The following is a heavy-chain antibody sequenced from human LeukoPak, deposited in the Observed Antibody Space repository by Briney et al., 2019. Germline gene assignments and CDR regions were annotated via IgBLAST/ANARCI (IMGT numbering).Heavy chain of an antibody. J-gene: IGHJ4*02. CDR1: GGSFSGYY. CDR2: INHRGST. V-gene: IGHV4-34*01. Sequence: SETLSLTCAVCGGSFSGYYRSWIRRPPGKGLEWIGEINHRGSTNYNPSLKSRVTISVDTSKNQFSLKLSSVTAADTAVYYCARGLSHQEPFNFDYWGQGTLVTVSS. CDR3: ARGLSHQEPFNFDY.